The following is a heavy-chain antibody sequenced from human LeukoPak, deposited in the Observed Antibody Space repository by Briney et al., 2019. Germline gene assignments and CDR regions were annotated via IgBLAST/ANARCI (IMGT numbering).Heavy chain of an antibody. Sequence: ASVKVSCKASGYTFTTYYMHWVRQAPGQGLEWMGTINPSGGSTSYAQKFQGRVTMTRDTSTSTVYMDLSSLGSDDTAVYYCARDGEYGTGSYYRGSFDYWGQGILVTVSS. V-gene: IGHV1-46*01. CDR1: GYTFTTYY. J-gene: IGHJ4*02. CDR3: ARDGEYGTGSYYRGSFDY. D-gene: IGHD3-10*01. CDR2: INPSGGST.